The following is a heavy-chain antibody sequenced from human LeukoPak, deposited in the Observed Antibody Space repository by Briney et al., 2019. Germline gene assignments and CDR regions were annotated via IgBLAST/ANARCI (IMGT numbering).Heavy chain of an antibody. CDR2: ISGSGGST. V-gene: IGHV3-23*01. D-gene: IGHD6-19*01. Sequence: GGTLRLSCAASGFTFSNYGMSWVRQAPGKGLEWVSAISGSGGSTYYADSVKGRFTISRDNSKNTLYLQMNSLRAEDTAVYYCAGDKTTGGWYEIDYWGQGTLVTVSS. CDR3: AGDKTTGGWYEIDY. J-gene: IGHJ4*02. CDR1: GFTFSNYG.